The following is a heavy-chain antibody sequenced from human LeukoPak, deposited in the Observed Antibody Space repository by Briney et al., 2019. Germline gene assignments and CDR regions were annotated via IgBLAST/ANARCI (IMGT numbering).Heavy chain of an antibody. V-gene: IGHV3-64*01. CDR2: ISSNGGST. CDR1: GFTFSSYA. D-gene: IGHD3-22*01. Sequence: GGSLRLSCAASGFTFSSYAMHWVRQAPGKGLEYVSAISSNGGSTYYANSVKGRFTISRDNAKNSLYLQMNSLRVEDTALYYCAKDDDDSRGSDYWGQGTLVTVSS. CDR3: AKDDDDSRGSDY. J-gene: IGHJ4*02.